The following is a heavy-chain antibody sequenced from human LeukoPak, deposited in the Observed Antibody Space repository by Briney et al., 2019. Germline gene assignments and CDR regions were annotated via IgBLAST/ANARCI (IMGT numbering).Heavy chain of an antibody. D-gene: IGHD3-10*01. CDR2: IYTSGRT. J-gene: IGHJ4*02. CDR1: GVSISSYY. Sequence: SETLSLTCTVSGVSISSYYWSWIRQPAGKGLEWIGRIYTSGRTNYNPSLKSRVTMSVDTSKNQFSLKLSSVTAADTAVYYCARGRMVRGEAKVYFDYWGQGTLVTVSS. V-gene: IGHV4-4*07. CDR3: ARGRMVRGEAKVYFDY.